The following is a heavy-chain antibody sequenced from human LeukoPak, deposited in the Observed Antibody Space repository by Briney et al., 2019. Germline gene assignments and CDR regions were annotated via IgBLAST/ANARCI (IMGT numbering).Heavy chain of an antibody. CDR1: GFAFSNNW. CDR3: ARDIYFDY. CDR2: INGDGGGA. V-gene: IGHV3-74*01. Sequence: GGSLRLSCAASGFAFSNNWMQWVRQAPGQGLVWVSRINGDGGGASYADSVKGRFTISRDNAKNSLYLQMNSLRAEDTAVYYCARDIYFDYWGQGTLVTVSS. J-gene: IGHJ4*02.